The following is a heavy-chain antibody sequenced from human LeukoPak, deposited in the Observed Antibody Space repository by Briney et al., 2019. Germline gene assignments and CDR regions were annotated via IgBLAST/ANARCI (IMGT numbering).Heavy chain of an antibody. CDR2: IYYSGST. V-gene: IGHV4-59*01. CDR1: GGSISSYY. Sequence: SETLSLTCTVSGGSISSYYWSWIRQPPGKGLEWIGYIYYSGSTNYNPSLKGRVTISVDTSKNQFSLKLSSVTAADTAVYYCARGDCSSTSCYAYYWGQGTLVTVSS. J-gene: IGHJ4*02. CDR3: ARGDCSSTSCYAYY. D-gene: IGHD2-2*01.